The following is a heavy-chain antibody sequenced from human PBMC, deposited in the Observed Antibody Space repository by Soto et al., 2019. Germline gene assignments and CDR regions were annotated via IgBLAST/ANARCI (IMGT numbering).Heavy chain of an antibody. CDR3: ARHSPSMSTFGGFDY. V-gene: IGHV4-59*08. CDR1: GGSISSYY. Sequence: PSETLSLTCTVSGGSISSYYWSWIRQPPGKGLEWIGYIYYSGSTNYNPSLKSRVTISVDTSKNQFSLKLSSVTAADTAVYYCARHSPSMSTFGGFDYWGQGTLVTVST. J-gene: IGHJ4*02. CDR2: IYYSGST. D-gene: IGHD3-16*01.